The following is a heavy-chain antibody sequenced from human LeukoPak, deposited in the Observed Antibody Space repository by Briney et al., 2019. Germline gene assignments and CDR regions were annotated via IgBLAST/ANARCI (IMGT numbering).Heavy chain of an antibody. Sequence: GGSLRLSCAASGFAFSSYNMKWVRQAPGKGLEWVSFISTTSTYIHYADSVKGRFTVSRDNSKNLLYLQMDSLRVEDTAVYYCARAGTCSSTSCDGGIEYWGQGTLVTVSS. CDR3: ARAGTCSSTSCDGGIEY. J-gene: IGHJ4*02. D-gene: IGHD2-2*01. CDR2: ISTTSTYI. V-gene: IGHV3-21*06. CDR1: GFAFSSYN.